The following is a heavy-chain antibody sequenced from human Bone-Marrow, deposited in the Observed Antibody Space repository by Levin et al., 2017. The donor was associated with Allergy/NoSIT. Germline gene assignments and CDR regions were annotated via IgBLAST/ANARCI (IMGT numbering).Heavy chain of an antibody. CDR2: IYSGGST. D-gene: IGHD3-10*01. CDR3: ARGWFGELLSH. Sequence: HAGGSLRLSCAASGFTVSSNYMSWVRQAPGKGPERVSVIYSGGSTYYADSVKGRFTISRDNSKNTLYLQMNSLRAEDTAVYYCARGWFGELLSHWGQGTLVTVSS. CDR1: GFTVSSNY. V-gene: IGHV3-53*01. J-gene: IGHJ4*02.